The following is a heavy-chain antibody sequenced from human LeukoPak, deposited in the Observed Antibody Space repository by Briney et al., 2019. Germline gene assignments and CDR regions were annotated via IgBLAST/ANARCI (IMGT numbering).Heavy chain of an antibody. CDR2: IYYSGST. Sequence: SETLSLTCTVSGGSISSYYWSWLRQPPGKGLEWLGYIYYSGSTNYNPSLKSRVTISVDTSKNQFSLKLSSVTAADTAVYYCARVVYSSGCFDYWGQGTLVTVSS. CDR3: ARVVYSSGCFDY. J-gene: IGHJ4*02. CDR1: GGSISSYY. D-gene: IGHD6-19*01. V-gene: IGHV4-59*01.